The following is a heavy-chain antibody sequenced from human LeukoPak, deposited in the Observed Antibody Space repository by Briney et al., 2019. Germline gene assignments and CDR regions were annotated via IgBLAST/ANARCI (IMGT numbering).Heavy chain of an antibody. CDR2: ISGSGGST. V-gene: IGHV3-23*01. J-gene: IGHJ4*02. Sequence: GGSLRLFCATSGFIFSTYALRWLRQAPGKGLEWASSISGSGGSTYHADSVKGRFTIPRDSSKNTLYLQMNSLRAEDTAIYYCARVIRAAPGKGYFDYWGQGTLVTVSS. CDR1: GFIFSTYA. CDR3: ARVIRAAPGKGYFDY. D-gene: IGHD6-13*01.